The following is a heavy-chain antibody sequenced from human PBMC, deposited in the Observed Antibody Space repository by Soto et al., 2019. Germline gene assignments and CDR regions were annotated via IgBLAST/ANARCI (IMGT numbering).Heavy chain of an antibody. CDR1: GGSISSSNW. CDR3: ARVSGSYYYGMDV. J-gene: IGHJ6*02. D-gene: IGHD1-26*01. V-gene: IGHV4-4*02. Sequence: SEPLSLTCAVSGGSISSSNWWSWVSQPPGKGLEWIGEIYHSGSTNYNPSLKSRVTISVDKSKNQFSLKLSSVTAADTAVYYCARVSGSYYYGMDVWCQGITVTVSS. CDR2: IYHSGST.